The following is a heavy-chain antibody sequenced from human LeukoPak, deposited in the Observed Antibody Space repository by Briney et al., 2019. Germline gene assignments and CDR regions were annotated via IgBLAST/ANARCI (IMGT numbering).Heavy chain of an antibody. V-gene: IGHV4-39*01. Sequence: SETLSLTCTVSGGSISSSDYYWGWIRQPPGQGLEWIGNIYYSGSTYYNPSLKSRVTISVDTSKNQFSLNLSSVTAADTAVYYCARRGGYNSRFDPWGQGTLVTVSS. CDR2: IYYSGST. D-gene: IGHD5-24*01. CDR3: ARRGGYNSRFDP. J-gene: IGHJ5*02. CDR1: GGSISSSDYY.